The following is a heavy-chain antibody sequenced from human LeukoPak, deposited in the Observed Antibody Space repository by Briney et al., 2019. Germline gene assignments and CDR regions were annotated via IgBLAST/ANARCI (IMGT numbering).Heavy chain of an antibody. CDR3: ARVAPTGGPKSYFDY. V-gene: IGHV4-34*01. CDR2: INHSGST. Sequence: SETLSLTCAVYGGSFSGYYWSWIRQPPGKGLEWIGEINHSGSTNYNPSLKSRVTISVDTSKNQFSLELSSVTAADTAVYYCARVAPTGGPKSYFDYWGQGTLVTVSS. J-gene: IGHJ4*02. CDR1: GGSFSGYY. D-gene: IGHD7-27*01.